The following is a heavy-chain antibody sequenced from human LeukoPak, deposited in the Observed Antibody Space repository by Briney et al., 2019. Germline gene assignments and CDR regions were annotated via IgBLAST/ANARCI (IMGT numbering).Heavy chain of an antibody. Sequence: PGGSLRLSCAASGFTFSSYGMHWVRQAPGKGLEWVAVISYDGSNKYYADSVKGRFTIYRDNSKNTLYLQMNSLRAEDTAVYYCAKGTDPGIAAAGAVLDYWGQGTLVTVSS. D-gene: IGHD6-13*01. CDR3: AKGTDPGIAAAGAVLDY. J-gene: IGHJ4*02. V-gene: IGHV3-30*18. CDR1: GFTFSSYG. CDR2: ISYDGSNK.